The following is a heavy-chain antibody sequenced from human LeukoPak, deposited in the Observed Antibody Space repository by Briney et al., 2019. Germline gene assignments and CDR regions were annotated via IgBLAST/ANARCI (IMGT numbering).Heavy chain of an antibody. CDR1: GYTLTELS. J-gene: IGHJ4*02. Sequence: ASVTVSCKVSGYTLTELSMHWVRQAPGKGREWMGGFDPEDGETIYAQKFQGRVTMSEETSTDTAYMELSSLRSEDTAVYYCATNIVGATGMGYFDYWGQGTLVTVSS. V-gene: IGHV1-24*01. CDR3: ATNIVGATGMGYFDY. CDR2: FDPEDGET. D-gene: IGHD1-26*01.